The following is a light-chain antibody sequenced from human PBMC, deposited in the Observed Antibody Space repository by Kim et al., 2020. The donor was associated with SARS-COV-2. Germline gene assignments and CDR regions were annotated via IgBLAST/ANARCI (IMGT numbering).Light chain of an antibody. V-gene: IGLV2-11*01. CDR2: DVS. CDR1: SSDVGGYDY. Sequence: QSALTQPRSVSGSPGQSVTISCTGTSSDVGGYDYVSWYQQYAGKAPKLMIYDVSKRPSGVPDRISGSKSGNTASLTISGLQAEDEADYYCCSYAGSYNLVFGGGTKLTVL. CDR3: CSYAGSYNLV. J-gene: IGLJ3*02.